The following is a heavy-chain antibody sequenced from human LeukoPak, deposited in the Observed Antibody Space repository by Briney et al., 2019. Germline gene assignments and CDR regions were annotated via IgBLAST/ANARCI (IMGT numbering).Heavy chain of an antibody. V-gene: IGHV3-21*01. Sequence: PGGSLRPSCAASGFTFSDYSMNWVRQAPGKGLQWVSSISSSSKYIYYADSVKGRFTISRDNAKNSLYLQMNGLRAEDAAVYYCARDVQQLIPRGLIDCWGQGTLVTVSS. D-gene: IGHD6-13*01. CDR1: GFTFSDYS. J-gene: IGHJ4*02. CDR2: ISSSSKYI. CDR3: ARDVQQLIPRGLIDC.